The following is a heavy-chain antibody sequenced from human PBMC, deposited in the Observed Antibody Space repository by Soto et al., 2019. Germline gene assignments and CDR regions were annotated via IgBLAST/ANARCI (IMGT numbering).Heavy chain of an antibody. J-gene: IGHJ4*02. Sequence: GGSLRLSCAASGFTFSSYGMHWVRQAPGKGLEWVAVISYDGSNKYYADSVKGRFTISRDNSKNTLYLQMNSLRAEDTAVYYCAKEGSRTTQIDYWGQGTLVTVSS. CDR2: ISYDGSNK. CDR3: AKEGSRTTQIDY. V-gene: IGHV3-30*18. CDR1: GFTFSSYG. D-gene: IGHD4-17*01.